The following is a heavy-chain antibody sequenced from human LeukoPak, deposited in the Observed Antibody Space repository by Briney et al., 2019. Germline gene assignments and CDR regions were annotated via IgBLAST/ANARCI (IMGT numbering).Heavy chain of an antibody. D-gene: IGHD3-9*01. CDR1: GFTFSSYS. CDR2: ISSSSSYI. CDR3: AIYILTGYYTDY. J-gene: IGHJ4*02. Sequence: GGSLTLSCAASGFTFSSYSMNWVREAPGKGLECVSSISSSSSYIYYADSVKGRFTISRDNAKNSLYLQMNSLRAEDTAVYYCAIYILTGYYTDYWGQGTLVTVSS. V-gene: IGHV3-21*01.